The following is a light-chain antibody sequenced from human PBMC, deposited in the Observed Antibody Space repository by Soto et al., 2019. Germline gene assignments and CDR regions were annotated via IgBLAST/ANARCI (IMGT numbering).Light chain of an antibody. CDR3: QQYYSTPPT. CDR2: WAS. V-gene: IGKV4-1*01. Sequence: DVVMTQSPDSLAVSPGERATINCKSSQSLLYRSNNKNYLAWYQHKPGQPPQLVISWASTRESGVPDRISGSGSGTDFTLTISSLQAEDVGIYYCQQYYSTPPTFGQGTKVEI. J-gene: IGKJ1*01. CDR1: QSLLYRSNNKNY.